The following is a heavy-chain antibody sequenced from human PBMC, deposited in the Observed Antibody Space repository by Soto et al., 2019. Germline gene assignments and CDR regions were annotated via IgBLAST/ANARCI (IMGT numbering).Heavy chain of an antibody. CDR3: ARGQEGVVATH. D-gene: IGHD5-12*01. J-gene: IGHJ4*02. CDR2: VKDGGHT. V-gene: IGHV4-34*01. CDR1: GWSLSGYY. Sequence: QVQLQQWGAGLLKPSETLSLNCAVTGWSLSGYYWSWIRQPPGKGLAWIGEVKDGGHTNYSPSLRGRVTISSNTSNNQYSLTLNSVTAADAGVYYCARGQEGVVATHWDQGSLVTVSS.